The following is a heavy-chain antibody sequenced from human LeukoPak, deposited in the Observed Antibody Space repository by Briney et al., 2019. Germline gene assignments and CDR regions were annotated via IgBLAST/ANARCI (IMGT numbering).Heavy chain of an antibody. Sequence: SETLSLTCTVSGGSISSYYWSWVRQPPGKGLEWVGYIYYGGSNNYNPSLKNRVTMSVDTSKNQFSLKLCLVTAADTAVYYGAWYGSGYTDYFDYWGQGTLVTVSS. V-gene: IGHV4-59*01. J-gene: IGHJ4*02. CDR1: GGSISSYY. CDR3: AWYGSGYTDYFDY. CDR2: IYYGGSN. D-gene: IGHD5-12*01.